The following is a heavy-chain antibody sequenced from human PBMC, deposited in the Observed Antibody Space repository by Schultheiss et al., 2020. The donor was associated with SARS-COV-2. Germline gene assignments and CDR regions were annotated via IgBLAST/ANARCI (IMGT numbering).Heavy chain of an antibody. Sequence: SETLSLTCTVSGGSISSYYWSWIRQPPGKGLEWIGSIYYSGSTNYNPSLKSRVTISVDTSKNQFSLKLSSVTAADTAVYYCAKDPTMGEWLVFDYWGQGTLVTVSS. D-gene: IGHD3-3*01. V-gene: IGHV4-59*12. J-gene: IGHJ4*02. CDR2: IYYSGST. CDR3: AKDPTMGEWLVFDY. CDR1: GGSISSYY.